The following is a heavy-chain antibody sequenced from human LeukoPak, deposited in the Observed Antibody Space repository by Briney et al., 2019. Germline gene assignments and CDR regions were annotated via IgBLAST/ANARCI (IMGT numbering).Heavy chain of an antibody. CDR2: IYYSGST. CDR3: ARHGSGSYTLYYYYYGMDV. D-gene: IGHD3-10*01. Sequence: PSETLSLTCTVSGGSISSYYWSWIRQPPGKGLEWIGYIYYSGSTNYNPSLKSRVTISVDTSKNQFSLKLSSVTAADTAVYYCARHGSGSYTLYYYYYGMDVWGQGTTVTVSS. J-gene: IGHJ6*02. V-gene: IGHV4-59*08. CDR1: GGSISSYY.